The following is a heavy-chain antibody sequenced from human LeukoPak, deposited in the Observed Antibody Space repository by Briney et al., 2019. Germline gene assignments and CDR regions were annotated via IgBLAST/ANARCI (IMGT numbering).Heavy chain of an antibody. D-gene: IGHD6-19*01. CDR1: GFRFSTYG. J-gene: IGHJ4*02. Sequence: GRSLRLSCAASGFRFSTYGIHWVRQAPGKGLEWVAVIWSDGSHKYYADSVKGRFHMSRDNSESILFILMNSLGAEETAVYYCARASGPFDYWGQGTLVTVSS. CDR2: IWSDGSHK. CDR3: ARASGPFDY. V-gene: IGHV3-33*01.